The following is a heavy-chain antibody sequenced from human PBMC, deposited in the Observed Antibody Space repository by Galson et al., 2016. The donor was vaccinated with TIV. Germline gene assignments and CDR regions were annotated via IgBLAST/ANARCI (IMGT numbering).Heavy chain of an antibody. D-gene: IGHD3-10*01. J-gene: IGHJ5*02. Sequence: CAISGDSVSGNTAAWNWVRQSPSRGLEWLGRTYYTSKWNTDYAVSVKGRIIIRPDTSKNQVSLKLSSVTAADTAVYYCARDRGSRDWFDPWGQGTLVTVSS. CDR3: ARDRGSRDWFDP. CDR1: GDSVSGNTAA. CDR2: TYYTSKWNT. V-gene: IGHV6-1*01.